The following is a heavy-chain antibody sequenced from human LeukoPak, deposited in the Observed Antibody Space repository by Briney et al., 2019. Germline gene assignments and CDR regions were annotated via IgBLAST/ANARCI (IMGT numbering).Heavy chain of an antibody. V-gene: IGHV4-39*01. D-gene: IGHD5-24*01. CDR3: ARTENYIPEDCFDP. J-gene: IGHJ5*02. Sequence: SETLSLTCTVSGGSISSYCWGWIRQPPGKGLEWIGCICYSGSTFYNPSLKSRVTLSVDTSKNQFSLKLSSVTAADTALYYCARTENYIPEDCFDPWGQGTLVTVSS. CDR1: GGSISSYC. CDR2: ICYSGST.